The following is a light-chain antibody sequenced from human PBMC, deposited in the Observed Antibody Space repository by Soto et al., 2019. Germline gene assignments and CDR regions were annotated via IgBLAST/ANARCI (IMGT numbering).Light chain of an antibody. V-gene: IGLV1-44*01. J-gene: IGLJ1*01. CDR1: SSNIGSNT. Sequence: QSVLTQPPSASGTPGQRVTISCSGSSSNIGSNTVNRYQQLPGTAPKLLIYSNNQRPSGVPDRFSGSKSGTSASLAISGLQSEDEADYYCAAGDDSLNGYVFGTGTKVTVL. CDR2: SNN. CDR3: AAGDDSLNGYV.